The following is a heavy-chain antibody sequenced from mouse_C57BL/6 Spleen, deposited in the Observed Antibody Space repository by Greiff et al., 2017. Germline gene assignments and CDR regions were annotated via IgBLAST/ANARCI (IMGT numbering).Heavy chain of an antibody. D-gene: IGHD1-1*01. CDR3: ARGNYYGSRGAWFAY. CDR1: GYAFSSYW. V-gene: IGHV1-80*01. CDR2: IYPGDGDT. Sequence: QVQLKQSGAELVKPGASVKISCKASGYAFSSYWMNWVKQRPGKGLEWIGQIYPGDGDTNYNGKFKGKATLTADKSSSTAYMQLSSLTSEDSAVYFCARGNYYGSRGAWFAYWGQGTLVTVSA. J-gene: IGHJ3*01.